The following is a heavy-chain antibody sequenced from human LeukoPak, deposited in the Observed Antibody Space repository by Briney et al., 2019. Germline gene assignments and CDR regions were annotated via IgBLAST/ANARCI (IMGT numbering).Heavy chain of an antibody. D-gene: IGHD1-26*01. CDR3: AKAFAFVGANFFDY. Sequence: GGSLRLSCAASGFTFSRFYMNWVRQAPGKGLEWVSAISPGGDGTYYADSVKGRFTISRDNSKNTLYLQMNSLRAEDAAIYYCAKAFAFVGANFFDYWGQGTLVTVSS. J-gene: IGHJ4*02. CDR2: ISPGGDGT. CDR1: GFTFSRFY. V-gene: IGHV3-23*01.